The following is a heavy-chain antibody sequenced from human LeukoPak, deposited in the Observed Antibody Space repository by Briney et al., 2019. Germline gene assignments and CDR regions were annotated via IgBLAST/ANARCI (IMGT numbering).Heavy chain of an antibody. J-gene: IGHJ6*03. CDR1: GGSISSGSYY. V-gene: IGHV4-39*07. CDR2: MYYSGST. D-gene: IGHD3-3*01. Sequence: SETLSLTCAVSGGSISSGSYYWGWIRQPPGKGLEWIGSMYYSGSTYYNPSLKSRVTISLDTSKNQFSLKLTSVTAADTAVYYCARLRFLGYYYYYMDVWGKGTTVTVSS. CDR3: ARLRFLGYYYYYMDV.